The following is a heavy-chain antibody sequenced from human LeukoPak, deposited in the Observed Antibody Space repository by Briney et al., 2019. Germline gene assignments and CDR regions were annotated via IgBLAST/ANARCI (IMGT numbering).Heavy chain of an antibody. CDR1: GFTFSSYS. CDR2: IKQDGSEK. CDR3: ARVWSLERPFDY. J-gene: IGHJ4*02. Sequence: GGSLRLSCAASGFTFSSYSMNWVRQAPGKGLEWVANIKQDGSEKYYVDSVKGRFTISRDNAKNSLYLQMNSLRAEDTAVYYCARVWSLERPFDYWGQGTLVTVSS. D-gene: IGHD1-1*01. V-gene: IGHV3-7*01.